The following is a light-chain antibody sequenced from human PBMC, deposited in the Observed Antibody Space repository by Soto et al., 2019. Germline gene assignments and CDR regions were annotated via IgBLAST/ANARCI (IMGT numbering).Light chain of an antibody. CDR1: QSISSY. CDR3: QQSYSMPYT. V-gene: IGKV1-39*01. J-gene: IGKJ2*01. CDR2: AAS. Sequence: DIQMTQSPSSLSASVGDRVTITCRASQSISSYVNWYQQKPGRAPKLLIQAASSLQSGVPSRFSGSESGTDFTLTITSLQPEDFATYFCQQSYSMPYTFGPGTKLEIK.